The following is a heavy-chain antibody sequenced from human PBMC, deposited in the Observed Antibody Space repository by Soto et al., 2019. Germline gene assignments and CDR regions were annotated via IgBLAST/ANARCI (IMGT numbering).Heavy chain of an antibody. D-gene: IGHD6-13*01. Sequence: QVQLVESGGGVVQPGRSLRLSCAASGFTFSSYGMHWVRQAPGKGLEWVAVIWYDGSNKYYADSVKGRFTISRDNSKNTLYLQMNSLRAEDTAVYYWARDLAAAGGGYWGQGTLVTVSS. CDR1: GFTFSSYG. J-gene: IGHJ4*02. CDR2: IWYDGSNK. CDR3: ARDLAAAGGGY. V-gene: IGHV3-33*01.